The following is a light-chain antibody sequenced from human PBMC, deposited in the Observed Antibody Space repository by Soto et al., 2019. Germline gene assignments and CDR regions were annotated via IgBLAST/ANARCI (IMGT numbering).Light chain of an antibody. CDR2: AAS. CDR1: QTISSW. Sequence: DIQMTQSPSTLPASVGDRVTITCRASQTISSWLAWYQQKPGKAPALLIYAASSLQSGVPSRFSGSGSGTDFTLTISSLQPEDFATYYCQQSYSPPPITFGQGTRLEIK. CDR3: QQSYSPPPIT. V-gene: IGKV1-39*01. J-gene: IGKJ5*01.